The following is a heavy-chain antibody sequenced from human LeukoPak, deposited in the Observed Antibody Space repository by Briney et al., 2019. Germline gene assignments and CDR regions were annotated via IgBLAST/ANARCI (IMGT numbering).Heavy chain of an antibody. CDR3: AKPFGFLEWLYGGYYDS. V-gene: IGHV3-23*01. D-gene: IGHD3-3*01. CDR1: GFSFHNYA. CDR2: ISSDGSNT. Sequence: GGSLRLSCAASGFSFHNYAMTWVRQAPGEGLEWVSTISSDGSNTYYRDSLKGRFTISRDNSKNTVYLQMHSLTVEDTAVYYCAKPFGFLEWLYGGYYDSWGQGTLVTVSS. J-gene: IGHJ4*02.